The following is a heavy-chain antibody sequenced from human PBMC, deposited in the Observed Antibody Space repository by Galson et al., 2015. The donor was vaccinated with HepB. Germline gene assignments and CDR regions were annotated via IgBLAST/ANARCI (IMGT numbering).Heavy chain of an antibody. CDR3: AREAGEYRYSGRYRLDY. CDR1: GGTFSSYA. Sequence: SVKVSCKASGGTFSSYAISWVRQAPGQGLEWMGGIIPIFGTANYAQKFQGRVTITADESTSTAYMELSSLRSEDTAVYYCAREAGEYRYSGRYRLDYWGQGTLVTVSS. V-gene: IGHV1-69*13. J-gene: IGHJ4*02. D-gene: IGHD1-26*01. CDR2: IIPIFGTA.